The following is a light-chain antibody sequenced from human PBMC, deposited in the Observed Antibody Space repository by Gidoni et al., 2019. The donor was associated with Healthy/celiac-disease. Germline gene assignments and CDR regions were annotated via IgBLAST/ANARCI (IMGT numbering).Light chain of an antibody. Sequence: ESVLTQSPGTLSLSPGERATLSCRASQSVSSSYLAWYQQKPGQAPRLLIYGASSRATGIPDRFSGSGSGTDFTLTISRLEPEDFAVYYCQQYGSSGYTFXQXTKVEIK. CDR1: QSVSSSY. CDR3: QQYGSSGYT. J-gene: IGKJ1*01. V-gene: IGKV3-20*01. CDR2: GAS.